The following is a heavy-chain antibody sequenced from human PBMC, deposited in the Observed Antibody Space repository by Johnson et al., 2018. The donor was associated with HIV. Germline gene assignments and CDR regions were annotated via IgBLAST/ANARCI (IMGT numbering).Heavy chain of an antibody. CDR1: GFTFSGSA. V-gene: IGHV3-73*01. J-gene: IGHJ3*02. CDR2: IRSKANSYAT. CDR3: TRQADI. Sequence: VQLVESGGGLVQPGGSLKLSCAASGFTFSGSAMHWVRQASGKGLERVGRIRSKANSYATAYAASVKGRFTISRDDSKNTAYLQLNSLKTEDTAVYYCTRQADIWGQGTMVTVSS.